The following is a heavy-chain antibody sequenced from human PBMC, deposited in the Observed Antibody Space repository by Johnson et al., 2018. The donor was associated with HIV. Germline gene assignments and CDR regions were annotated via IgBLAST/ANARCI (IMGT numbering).Heavy chain of an antibody. V-gene: IGHV3-9*01. Sequence: VQLVESGGGLVQPGRSLRLSCAASGFTFDDYAMHWVRQAPGKGLEWVSGISWNSGSIGAADSVQGRFPISRYNAKNSLYLQMNRLRAEDTAVYYCAKDIEVEQQLVRRGDAFDIWGQGTMVTVSS. CDR2: ISWNSGSI. D-gene: IGHD6-13*01. CDR1: GFTFDDYA. CDR3: AKDIEVEQQLVRRGDAFDI. J-gene: IGHJ3*02.